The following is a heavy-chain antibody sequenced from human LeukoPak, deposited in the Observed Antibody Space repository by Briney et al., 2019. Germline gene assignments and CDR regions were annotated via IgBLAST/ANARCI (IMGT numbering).Heavy chain of an antibody. CDR1: GGSISSYY. J-gene: IGHJ3*02. Sequence: PSETLSLTCTASGGSISSYYWSWIRQPPGKGLEWIGYIYYSGSTNYNPSLNRRVTISVDKSKNQFSLKLSSVTAGDTAVYYCARAPRAAAAPGDAFDIWGQGTMVSVSS. V-gene: IGHV4-59*12. CDR3: ARAPRAAAAPGDAFDI. D-gene: IGHD6-13*01. CDR2: IYYSGST.